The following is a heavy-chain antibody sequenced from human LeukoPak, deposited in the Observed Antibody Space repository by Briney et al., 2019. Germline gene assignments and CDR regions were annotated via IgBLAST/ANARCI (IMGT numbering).Heavy chain of an antibody. J-gene: IGHJ6*03. CDR1: GFTFSSYG. CDR2: ISYDGSNK. V-gene: IGHV3-30*03. CDR3: ARDQPDCGGDCYHGEYYYMDV. Sequence: GGSLRLSCAASGFTFSSYGMHWVRQAPGKGLEWVAVISYDGSNKYYADSVKGRFTISRDNAKNSLYLQMNSLRAEDTAVYYCARDQPDCGGDCYHGEYYYMDVWGKGTTVTVSS. D-gene: IGHD2-21*01.